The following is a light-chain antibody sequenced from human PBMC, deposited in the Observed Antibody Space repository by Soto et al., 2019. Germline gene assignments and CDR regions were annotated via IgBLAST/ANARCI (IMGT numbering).Light chain of an antibody. V-gene: IGKV3-15*01. J-gene: IGKJ1*01. Sequence: EIVMAQSPGTLSVSLGERATLSCGASQSVMNKVAWYQQKPGQAPRLLCSDASTRAAGIPARFSGSGSGAEFSLTISSLQSEDFAVYYCLQYSDWPRTFGPGTKVELK. CDR2: DAS. CDR3: LQYSDWPRT. CDR1: QSVMNK.